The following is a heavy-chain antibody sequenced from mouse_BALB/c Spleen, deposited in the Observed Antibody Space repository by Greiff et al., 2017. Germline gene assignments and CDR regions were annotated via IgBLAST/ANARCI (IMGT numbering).Heavy chain of an antibody. Sequence: EVQLVESGPELVKPGASVKMSCKASGYTFTSYVMHWVKQKPGQGLEWIGYINPYNDGTKYNEKFKGKATLTSDKSSSTAYMELSSLTSEESAVYYCARGAGYWYFDVWGAGTTVTVSS. CDR3: ARGAGYWYFDV. D-gene: IGHD3-3*01. CDR2: INPYNDGT. CDR1: GYTFTSYV. J-gene: IGHJ1*01. V-gene: IGHV1-14*01.